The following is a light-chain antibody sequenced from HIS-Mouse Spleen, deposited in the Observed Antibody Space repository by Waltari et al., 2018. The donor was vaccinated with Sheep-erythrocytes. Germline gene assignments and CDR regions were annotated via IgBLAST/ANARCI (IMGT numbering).Light chain of an antibody. V-gene: IGLV2-14*03. CDR1: SSAVAGYNY. J-gene: IGLJ1*01. Sequence: QSALTQPASVSGSPGQSTTIPCPGTSSAVAGYNYVSWYQQHPGKAPKLMIYDVSNRPSGVSNRFSGSKSGNTASLTISGLQAEDEADYYCSSYTSSSTLVFGTGTKVTVL. CDR3: SSYTSSSTLV. CDR2: DVS.